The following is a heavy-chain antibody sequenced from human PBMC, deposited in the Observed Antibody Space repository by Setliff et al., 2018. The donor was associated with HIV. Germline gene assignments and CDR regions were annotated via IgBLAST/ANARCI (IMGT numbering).Heavy chain of an antibody. D-gene: IGHD5-18*01. CDR1: GGTFSDFR. CDR2: IIPIFGTA. V-gene: IGHV1-69*05. J-gene: IGHJ4*01. CDR3: ASRIQLWSSEYYFDP. Sequence: GASVKVSCKASGGTFSDFRITWVRQAPGQGLEWMGGIIPIFGTANYARKFQGRVTITTDESTSTAYMELSSLRSEDTAVYYCASRIQLWSSEYYFDPWGHGTLVTVSS.